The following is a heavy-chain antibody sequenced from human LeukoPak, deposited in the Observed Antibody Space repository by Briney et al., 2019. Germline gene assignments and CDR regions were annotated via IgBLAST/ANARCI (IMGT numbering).Heavy chain of an antibody. J-gene: IGHJ6*02. CDR3: ARELDKPIAVHYYYGMDV. V-gene: IGHV1-18*01. CDR1: GYTFTSYG. CDR2: ISAYNGNT. Sequence: ASVKVSCKASGYTFTSYGISWVRQAPGQGLEWMGWISAYNGNTNYAQKLQGRVTMTTDTSTSTAYMELRSLRSDDTAVYYCARELDKPIAVHYYYGMDVWGQGTLVTVSS. D-gene: IGHD6-19*01.